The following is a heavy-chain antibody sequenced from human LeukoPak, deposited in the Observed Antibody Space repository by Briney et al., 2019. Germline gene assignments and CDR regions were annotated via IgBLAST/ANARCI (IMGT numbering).Heavy chain of an antibody. CDR3: AKDLSYDILTGINWFDP. V-gene: IGHV3-23*01. Sequence: GGSLRLSCAASGFTFSSYGMSWVRQAPGKGLEWVSAISGSGGSTYYADSVKGRFTISRDNSKNTLYLQMNSLRAEDTAVYYCAKDLSYDILTGINWFDPWGQGTLVTVSS. CDR2: ISGSGGST. J-gene: IGHJ5*02. D-gene: IGHD3-9*01. CDR1: GFTFSSYG.